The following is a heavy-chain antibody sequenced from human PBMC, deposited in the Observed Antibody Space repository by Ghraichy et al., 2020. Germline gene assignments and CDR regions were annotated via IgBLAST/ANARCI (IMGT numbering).Heavy chain of an antibody. CDR2: IIPIFGTA. Sequence: SVKVSCKASGGTFSSYAISWVRQAPGHGLEWMGGIIPIFGTANYAQKFQGRVTITADESTSTAYMELSSLRSEDTAVYYCARVKRKKWIQHVQDNYYGMDVWGQGTTVTVSS. J-gene: IGHJ6*02. CDR3: ARVKRKKWIQHVQDNYYGMDV. V-gene: IGHV1-69*13. CDR1: GGTFSSYA. D-gene: IGHD5-18*01.